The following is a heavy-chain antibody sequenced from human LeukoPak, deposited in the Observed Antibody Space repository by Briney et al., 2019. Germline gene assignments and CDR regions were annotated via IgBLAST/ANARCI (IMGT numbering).Heavy chain of an antibody. D-gene: IGHD3-22*01. CDR1: GYSFTSYW. J-gene: IGHJ5*02. CDR2: IYPGDSDT. CDR3: ARRTYYYDSSGYSYWFDP. Sequence: PGESLKISCKGSGYSFTSYWLGWVRQMPGKGLEWRGIIYPGDSDTRYSPSFQGQVTISADKSISTAYLQWSSLKASDTAMYYCARRTYYYDSSGYSYWFDPWGQGTLVTVSS. V-gene: IGHV5-51*01.